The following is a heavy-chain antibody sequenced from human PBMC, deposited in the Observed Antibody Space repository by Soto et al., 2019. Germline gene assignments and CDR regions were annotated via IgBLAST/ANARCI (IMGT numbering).Heavy chain of an antibody. CDR1: GGSISSGGYY. V-gene: IGHV4-31*03. CDR3: ARVDIVATIDY. Sequence: PSETLSLTCTVSGGSISSGGYYWSWIRQHPGKGLEWIGYIYYSGSTYYNPSLKSRVTISVDTSKNQFSLKLSSVTAADTAVYYCARVDIVATIDYWGQGTLVTVSS. CDR2: IYYSGST. J-gene: IGHJ4*02. D-gene: IGHD5-12*01.